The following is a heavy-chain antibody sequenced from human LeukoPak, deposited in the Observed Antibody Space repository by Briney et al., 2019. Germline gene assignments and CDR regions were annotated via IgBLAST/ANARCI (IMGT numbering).Heavy chain of an antibody. Sequence: GGSLRLSCAASGFTFSNHWMTWVRQAPGKGLEWVSYISSSGSTIYYADSVKGRFTISRDNAKNSLYLQMNSLRAEDTAVYYCAREQWLVRDAFDIWGQGTMVTVSS. CDR3: AREQWLVRDAFDI. D-gene: IGHD6-19*01. V-gene: IGHV3-48*04. J-gene: IGHJ3*02. CDR2: ISSSGSTI. CDR1: GFTFSNHW.